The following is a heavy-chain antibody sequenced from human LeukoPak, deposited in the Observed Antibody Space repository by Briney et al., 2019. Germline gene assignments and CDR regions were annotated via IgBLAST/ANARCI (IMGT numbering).Heavy chain of an antibody. J-gene: IGHJ4*02. CDR2: IYSGGST. V-gene: IGHV3-66*01. CDR1: GFTVSSNY. CDR3: ASSSYNGSFYLND. Sequence: PGGSLRLSCAASGFTVSSNYMSWVRQAPGKGLEWVSVIYSGGSTYYADSVKGRFTISRDNSKNTLYLQMNSLRDEDTAVYYCASSSYNGSFYLNDWGQGTLVTVSS. D-gene: IGHD1-26*01.